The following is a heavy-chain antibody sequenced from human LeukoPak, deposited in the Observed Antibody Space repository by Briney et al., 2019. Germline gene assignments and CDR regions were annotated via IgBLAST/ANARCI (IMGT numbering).Heavy chain of an antibody. CDR3: AREGFYFFDF. J-gene: IGHJ4*01. CDR1: GFTFTNNF. CDR2: IKQDGSEK. Sequence: GGSLRLSCAASGFTFTNNFMSWVRQVPGKGLEWVANIKQDGSEKTYAVSVRGRFTIFRDNAKDSVYLQMNSLRAEDSTIYYCAREGFYFFDFWGQGTLVTASS. V-gene: IGHV3-7*01.